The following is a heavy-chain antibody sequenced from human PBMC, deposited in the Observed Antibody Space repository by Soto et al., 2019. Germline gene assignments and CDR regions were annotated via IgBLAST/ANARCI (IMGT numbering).Heavy chain of an antibody. V-gene: IGHV1-69*12. CDR3: ARDQDNWFDP. J-gene: IGHJ5*02. Sequence: QVQLVQSGAEVKKPGSSVKVSCKASGGTFSSYAISWVRQAPGQGLEWMGGIIPIFGTANYAQKFQGRVTIPAAESTGTADMELSSLRSEETAVYYCARDQDNWFDPWGQGTLVTVSS. CDR2: IIPIFGTA. CDR1: GGTFSSYA.